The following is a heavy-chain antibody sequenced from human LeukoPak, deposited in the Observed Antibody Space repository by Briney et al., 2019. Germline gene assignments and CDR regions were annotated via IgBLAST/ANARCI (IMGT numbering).Heavy chain of an antibody. CDR2: IYYSGST. CDR1: GGSISSSSYY. D-gene: IGHD3-3*01. CDR3: ARRSGITIFGVVTHYFDY. Sequence: SETLSLTCTVSGGSISSSSYYWGWIRQPPGKGLEWIGRIYYSGSTYYNPSRKRRVTISVDASKNQFSLKLSSVTAADTAVYYCARRSGITIFGVVTHYFDYWGQGTLVTVSS. V-gene: IGHV4-39*01. J-gene: IGHJ4*02.